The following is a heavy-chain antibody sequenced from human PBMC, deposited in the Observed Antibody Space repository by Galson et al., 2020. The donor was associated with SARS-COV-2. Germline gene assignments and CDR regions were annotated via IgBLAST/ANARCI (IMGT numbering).Heavy chain of an antibody. CDR1: GFTLNDYD. V-gene: IGHV3-20*01. D-gene: IGHD6-25*01. CDR2: INWNGARN. J-gene: IGHJ5*02. CDR3: VRLSGRWFDP. Sequence: GGSLRLSCAASGFTLNDYDMNWVRQALGKGLEWVAYINWNGARNNYADSVRGRFTISRDNAKRSLFLQMDNLTAEDTASCHGVRLSGRWFDPWGQGTLVSVSS.